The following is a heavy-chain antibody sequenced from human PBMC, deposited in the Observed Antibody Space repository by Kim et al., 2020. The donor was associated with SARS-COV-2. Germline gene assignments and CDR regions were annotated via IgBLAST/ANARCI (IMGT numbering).Heavy chain of an antibody. V-gene: IGHV3-30-3*01. CDR3: ARCLTDYYGMDV. CDR2: ISYDGSNK. J-gene: IGHJ6*02. D-gene: IGHD7-27*01. CDR1: GFTFSSYA. Sequence: GGSLRLSCAASGFTFSSYAMHWVRQAPGKGLEWVAVISYDGSNKYYADSVKGRFTISRDNSKNTLYLQMNSLRAEDTAVYYCARCLTDYYGMDVWGQGTTLTVSS.